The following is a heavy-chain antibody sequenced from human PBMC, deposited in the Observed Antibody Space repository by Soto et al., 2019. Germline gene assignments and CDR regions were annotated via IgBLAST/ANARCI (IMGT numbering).Heavy chain of an antibody. CDR1: GFSLTSPGMC. V-gene: IGHV2-70*13. D-gene: IGHD1-20*01. CDR3: ARSIRGPRRFNGMDV. CDR2: IERDDDDK. J-gene: IGHJ6*02. Sequence: SGPTLVNPTETLTLTCTYSGFSLTSPGMCVSWIRQPPGKALEWLALIERDDDDKYYSTSLKTRLTISKDTRKNQVVLTMANMDPADTGTYYCARSIRGPRRFNGMDVWGQGTTVTVSS.